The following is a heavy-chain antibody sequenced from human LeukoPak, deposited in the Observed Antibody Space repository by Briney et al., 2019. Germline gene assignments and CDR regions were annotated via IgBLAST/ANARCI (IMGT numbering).Heavy chain of an antibody. D-gene: IGHD3-22*01. CDR1: GGSFSGYY. CDR3: ARGHFHDSPSSYPRDAFDM. V-gene: IGHV4-34*01. J-gene: IGHJ3*02. Sequence: SETLSLTCAVYGGSFSGYYWSWIRQPPGKGLEWIGEINHSGSTNYNPSLKSRVTISVDTSKNQFSLKLGSVSAADTAVYYCARGHFHDSPSSYPRDAFDMWGQGTMVTVSS. CDR2: INHSGST.